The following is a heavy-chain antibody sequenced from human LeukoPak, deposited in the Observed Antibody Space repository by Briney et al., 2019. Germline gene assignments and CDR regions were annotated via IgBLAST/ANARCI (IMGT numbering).Heavy chain of an antibody. CDR3: ARDLGGCSSTSCCFYY. D-gene: IGHD2-2*01. J-gene: IGHJ4*02. CDR1: GGTCSSYT. V-gene: IGHV1-69*05. CDR2: IIPIFGTA. Sequence: SVKVSCKASGGTCSSYTISWVRQAPGQGLEWMGRIIPIFGTANYAQKFQSRLTITTDESTSTAYTELSSLRSEDTAVYYCARDLGGCSSTSCCFYYWGQGTLVTVSS.